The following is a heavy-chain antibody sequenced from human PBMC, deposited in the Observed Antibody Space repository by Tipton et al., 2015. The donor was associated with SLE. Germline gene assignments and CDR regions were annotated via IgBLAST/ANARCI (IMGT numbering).Heavy chain of an antibody. Sequence: GLVKPSETLSLTCTVSGGSISSSSYYWGWIRQPPGKGLEWIGSIYYSGSTYYNSSLKSRVTISVDTSKNQFSLKLSSVTAADTAVYYCARHQQFSYWYFDLWGRGTLVTVSS. D-gene: IGHD6-13*01. J-gene: IGHJ2*01. CDR3: ARHQQFSYWYFDL. CDR2: IYYSGST. CDR1: GGSISSSSYY. V-gene: IGHV4-39*01.